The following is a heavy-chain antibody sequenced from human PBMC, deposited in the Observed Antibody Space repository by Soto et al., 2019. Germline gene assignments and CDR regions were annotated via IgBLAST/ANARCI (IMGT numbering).Heavy chain of an antibody. CDR2: IYYSGRT. V-gene: IGHV4-39*01. CDR3: ARWSPNSSYGGWVGY. Sequence: SETRSRTWTVSGDSIRVADYFWVWIRQPPGKGLDWIGSIYYSGRTYYNLSLKSRVTISIDMSRSQFSLTLNSVTAADTAVYYCARWSPNSSYGGWVGYWGQGTLVTVSS. CDR1: GDSIRVADYF. D-gene: IGHD4-17*01. J-gene: IGHJ4*02.